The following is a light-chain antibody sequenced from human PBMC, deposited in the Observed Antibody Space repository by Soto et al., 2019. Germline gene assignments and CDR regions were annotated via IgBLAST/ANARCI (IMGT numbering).Light chain of an antibody. CDR2: GNS. CDR1: SSNIGAGYD. CDR3: QSYDSSLSGFYV. V-gene: IGLV1-40*01. Sequence: QSVLTQPPSVSGAPGQRVTISCTGSSSNIGAGYDVHWYQQLPGTAPKLLIYGNSNRPSGVPDRFSGSKSGTSASLAITGLQADYEADYYCQSYDSSLSGFYVFGTGTKLTVL. J-gene: IGLJ1*01.